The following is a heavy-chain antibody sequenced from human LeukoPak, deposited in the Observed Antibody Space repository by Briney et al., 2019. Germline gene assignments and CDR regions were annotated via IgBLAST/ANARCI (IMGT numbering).Heavy chain of an antibody. V-gene: IGHV4-4*07. CDR2: IYTSGST. D-gene: IGHD2-2*02. CDR3: ARAVPAAIGGWFDP. CDR1: GGSISSYY. Sequence: PSETLSLTCTVSGGSISSYYWSWIRQPAGKGLEGIGRIYTSGSTNYNPSPKSRVTMSVDTSKNQFSLKLSSVTAADTAVYYCARAVPAAIGGWFDPWGQGTLVTVSS. J-gene: IGHJ5*02.